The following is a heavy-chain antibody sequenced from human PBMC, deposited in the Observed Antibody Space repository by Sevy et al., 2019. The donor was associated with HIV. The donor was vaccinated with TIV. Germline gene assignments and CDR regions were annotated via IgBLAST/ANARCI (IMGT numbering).Heavy chain of an antibody. J-gene: IGHJ4*02. Sequence: GGSLRLSCAASGFTFSNAWMSWVRQAPGKGLEWVGRIKRKTDGGTTDYAAPVKGRFTISRDNSKNTLYLQMNSLKTEDTAVYYCTTDVRGIAEAWGQGTLVTVSS. D-gene: IGHD6-13*01. CDR1: GFTFSNAW. CDR3: TTDVRGIAEA. V-gene: IGHV3-15*01. CDR2: IKRKTDGGTT.